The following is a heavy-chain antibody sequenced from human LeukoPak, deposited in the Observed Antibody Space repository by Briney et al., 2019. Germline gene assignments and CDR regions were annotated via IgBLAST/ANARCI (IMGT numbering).Heavy chain of an antibody. CDR3: AREEYYDFWSGYSPGY. Sequence: ASVKVSCKASGFTFTGYYMLWVRQAPGQGLEWMGWINPNSGGTNYAQKFQGRVTMTRDTSISTAYMELSRLRSDDTAVYYCAREEYYDFWSGYSPGYWGQGALVTVSS. CDR2: INPNSGGT. D-gene: IGHD3-3*01. J-gene: IGHJ4*02. CDR1: GFTFTGYY. V-gene: IGHV1-2*02.